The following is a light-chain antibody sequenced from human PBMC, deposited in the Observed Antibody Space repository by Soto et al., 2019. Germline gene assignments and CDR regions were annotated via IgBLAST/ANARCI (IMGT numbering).Light chain of an antibody. V-gene: IGKV3-20*01. J-gene: IGKJ1*01. CDR2: GAS. CDR3: LHYGSSRWT. Sequence: EIVLTQSPGTLSLSPGERATLSCRASQSVTTNSLAWYQQKPGQAPRLLIYGASSRATGIPDRFSGSGSGTDFTLTINRLEPEDFAVYFCLHYGSSRWTFGPGTKVDFK. CDR1: QSVTTNS.